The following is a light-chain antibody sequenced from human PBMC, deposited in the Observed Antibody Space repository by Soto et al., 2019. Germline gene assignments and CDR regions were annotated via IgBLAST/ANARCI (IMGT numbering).Light chain of an antibody. CDR2: RAS. J-gene: IGKJ1*01. CDR3: QQSFRTPRT. V-gene: IGKV3-20*01. CDR1: QTVSNNY. Sequence: EILLTQSPGTLSLSPGERATLSCRASQTVSNNYLVWYQHKPGRAPRLLIFRASIRAADIPDRFRGSGSGTDFTLTISNPQPEDFAIYYCQQSFRTPRTFGQGTKVDIK.